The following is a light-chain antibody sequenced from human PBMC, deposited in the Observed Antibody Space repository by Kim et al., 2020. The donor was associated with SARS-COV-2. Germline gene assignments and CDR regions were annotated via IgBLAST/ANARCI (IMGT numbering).Light chain of an antibody. CDR1: SLRSYY. CDR3: NSRDSSALGV. J-gene: IGLJ2*01. CDR2: GKN. V-gene: IGLV3-19*01. Sequence: SSELTQDPAVSVALGQTVRITCQGDSLRSYYASWYQQKPGQATVLVIYGKNNRPSGIPDRFSGSSSGNTASLTITGAQAEDEADYYCNSRDSSALGVFGGGTQLTVL.